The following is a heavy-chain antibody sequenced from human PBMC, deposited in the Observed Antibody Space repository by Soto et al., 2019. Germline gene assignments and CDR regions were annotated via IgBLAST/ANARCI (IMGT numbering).Heavy chain of an antibody. D-gene: IGHD3-10*01. V-gene: IGHV3-30*18. CDR3: AKEAFYYGSGRYFDY. CDR2: ISYDGSNK. Sequence: GGSLRLSCAASGFTFSSYGMHWVRQAPGKGLEWVAVISYDGSNKYYADSVKGRFTISRDNSKNTLYLQMNSLRAEDTAVYYCAKEAFYYGSGRYFDYWGQGTLVTVSS. CDR1: GFTFSSYG. J-gene: IGHJ4*02.